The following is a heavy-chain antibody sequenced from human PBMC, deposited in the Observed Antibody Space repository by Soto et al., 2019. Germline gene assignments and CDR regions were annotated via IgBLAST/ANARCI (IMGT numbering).Heavy chain of an antibody. V-gene: IGHV3-23*01. CDR3: AKDNRAVAGTTVYFDY. Sequence: GGSLRLSCAASGFTFSSYAMSWVRQAPGKGLEWVSAISGSGGSTYYADSVKGRFTISRDNSKNTLYLQMNSLRAEDTAVYYCAKDNRAVAGTTVYFDYWGQGTLVTVSS. CDR2: ISGSGGST. CDR1: GFTFSSYA. D-gene: IGHD6-19*01. J-gene: IGHJ4*02.